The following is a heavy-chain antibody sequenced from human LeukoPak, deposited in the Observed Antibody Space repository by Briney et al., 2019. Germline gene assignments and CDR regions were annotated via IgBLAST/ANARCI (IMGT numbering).Heavy chain of an antibody. Sequence: GASVKVSCKASGYTFTSYYMHWVRQAPGQGLEWMGGIIPMFGTAKYAQKFQGRVTITTDKSTSTAYMELRSLRSDDTAVYYCARDFRRVVRGAPHNWFDPWGQGTLVTVSS. V-gene: IGHV1-69*05. CDR3: ARDFRRVVRGAPHNWFDP. CDR1: GYTFTSYY. J-gene: IGHJ5*02. D-gene: IGHD3-10*01. CDR2: IIPMFGTA.